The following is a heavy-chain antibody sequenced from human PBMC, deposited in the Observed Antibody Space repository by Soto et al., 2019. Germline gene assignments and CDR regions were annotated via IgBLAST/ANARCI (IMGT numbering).Heavy chain of an antibody. Sequence: QVQLVQSVAEVKKPGSSVQVSCKASGGTFSSHAINWVRQAPGQGLEWMGGIVPIFGTSNYAQKFQARVTITADKSTSTAYMEISRLTFEDTALYYCARVRGDGYNSGSVYWGQGTLVTVSS. D-gene: IGHD3-10*01. CDR3: ARVRGDGYNSGSVY. CDR1: GGTFSSHA. V-gene: IGHV1-69*06. CDR2: IVPIFGTS. J-gene: IGHJ4*02.